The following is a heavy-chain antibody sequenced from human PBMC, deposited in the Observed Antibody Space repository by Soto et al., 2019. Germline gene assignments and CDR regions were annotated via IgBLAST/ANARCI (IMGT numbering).Heavy chain of an antibody. CDR1: GGSIISYY. J-gene: IGHJ4*02. V-gene: IGHV4-59*01. Sequence: QVQLQESGPGLVKPSETLSLTCTVSGGSIISYYWSWIRQPPGKGLEWIGYIYYSGSTNYNPSLKSRVTISVDMSKNQFSLKLSSVTAADTAVYYCARVSYDSSGYWDYFDYWGQGALVTVSS. D-gene: IGHD3-22*01. CDR3: ARVSYDSSGYWDYFDY. CDR2: IYYSGST.